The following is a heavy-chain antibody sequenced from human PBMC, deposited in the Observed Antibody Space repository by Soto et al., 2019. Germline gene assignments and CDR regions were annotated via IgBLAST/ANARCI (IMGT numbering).Heavy chain of an antibody. Sequence: EVQLLESGGGLVQPGGSLRLSCAASGFTFSSYAMSWVRQAPGKGLEWVSAISGSGGSTYYADSLKGRFTISRDNSKNQLYLQMNSLRAEDTAVYYCAKTPGEQLVLLDRNWYFDLWGRGTLVTVSS. V-gene: IGHV3-23*01. J-gene: IGHJ2*01. CDR2: ISGSGGST. CDR1: GFTFSSYA. D-gene: IGHD6-6*01. CDR3: AKTPGEQLVLLDRNWYFDL.